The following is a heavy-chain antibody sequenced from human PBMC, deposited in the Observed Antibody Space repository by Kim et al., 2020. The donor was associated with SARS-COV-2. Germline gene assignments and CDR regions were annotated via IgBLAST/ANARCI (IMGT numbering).Heavy chain of an antibody. CDR3: AKGIAAAG. CDR2: ISYDGSNK. D-gene: IGHD6-13*01. J-gene: IGHJ4*02. CDR1: GFTFSSYG. Sequence: GGSLRLSCAASGFTFSSYGMHWVRQAPGKGLEWVAVISYDGSNKYYADSVKGRFTISRDNSKNTLYLQMNSLRAEDTAVYYCAKGIAAAGWGQGTLVTVS. V-gene: IGHV3-30*18.